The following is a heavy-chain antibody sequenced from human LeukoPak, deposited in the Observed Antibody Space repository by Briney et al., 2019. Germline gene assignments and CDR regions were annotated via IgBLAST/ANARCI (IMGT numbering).Heavy chain of an antibody. CDR3: ARDKIRRDGYNPDY. V-gene: IGHV1-69*05. D-gene: IGHD5-24*01. J-gene: IGHJ4*02. Sequence: ASVKVSCKASGGTLSSYAISWVRQAPGQGLEWMGRIIPIFGTANYAQKFQGRVTITTDESTSTAYMELSSLRSEDTAVYYCARDKIRRDGYNPDYWGQGTLVTVSS. CDR2: IIPIFGTA. CDR1: GGTLSSYA.